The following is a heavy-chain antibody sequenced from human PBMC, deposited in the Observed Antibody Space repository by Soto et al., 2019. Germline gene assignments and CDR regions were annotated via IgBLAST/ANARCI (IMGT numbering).Heavy chain of an antibody. V-gene: IGHV3-73*01. CDR1: GFTFSGSA. CDR2: IRSKANSYAT. D-gene: IGHD3-16*01. Sequence: PGGSLRLSCAASGFTFSGSAMHWVRQASGKGLEWVGRIRSKANSYATAYAASVKGRFTISRDDSKNTAYLQMNSLKNEDSAVYYCTGGGYYYYYGMDVWGQGTTVTVSS. CDR3: TGGGYYYYYGMDV. J-gene: IGHJ6*02.